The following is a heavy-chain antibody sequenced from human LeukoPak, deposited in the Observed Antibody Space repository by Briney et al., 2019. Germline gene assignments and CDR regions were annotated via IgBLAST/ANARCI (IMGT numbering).Heavy chain of an antibody. CDR2: IIAILGIA. Sequence: GASVKVSCKASGGTFSSYAISWVRQAPGQGLGWMGRIIAILGIANYAQKFQGRVTITADKSTSTAYMELSSLRSEDTAVYYCARASAPGAFDIWGQGTMVTVSS. CDR1: GGTFSSYA. V-gene: IGHV1-69*04. J-gene: IGHJ3*02. CDR3: ARASAPGAFDI.